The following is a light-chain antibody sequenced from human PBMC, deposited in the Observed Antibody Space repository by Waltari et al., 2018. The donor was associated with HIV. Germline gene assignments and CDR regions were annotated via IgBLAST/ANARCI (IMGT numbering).Light chain of an antibody. CDR3: NSRDSSTRHDWV. J-gene: IGLJ3*02. CDR1: SLRTYS. CDR2: GKD. V-gene: IGLV3-19*01. Sequence: SSELTQDPTVSVALGQTVRITCQGDSLRTYSASWYQQKPGQAPILFIYGKDDRPSRIPDRFSASSSGNAASFTITGAQSEAGTDYSCNSRDSSTRHDWVFGGGTKLTVL.